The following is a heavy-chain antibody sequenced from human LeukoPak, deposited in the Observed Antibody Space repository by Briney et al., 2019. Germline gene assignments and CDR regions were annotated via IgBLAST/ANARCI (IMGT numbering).Heavy chain of an antibody. CDR3: ARGRLGGFDS. D-gene: IGHD6-25*01. V-gene: IGHV1-8*01. CDR2: MNPDSGDT. Sequence: ASVNVSCKASGDSFTNYNINWVRQAGGQGLECLGEMNPDSGDTVYGQKFRGRVTLTRNTSMMTAYMEIHNLRSEDTAVYYCARGRLGGFDSWGQGTLVTVSS. J-gene: IGHJ4*02. CDR1: GDSFTNYN.